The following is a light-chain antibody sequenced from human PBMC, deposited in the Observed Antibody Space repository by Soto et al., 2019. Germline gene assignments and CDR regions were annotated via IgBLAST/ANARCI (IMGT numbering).Light chain of an antibody. CDR2: SAS. Sequence: ILLPQSPGTLSLSPGQRATLSWRASQSVSSNFLAWYQQKPGQAPRLLIYSASTLATGIPYRFSGSGSGTDFTLTISRLEPDDFAMYYCQHYGSSLDTFGQGTRLEIK. V-gene: IGKV3-20*01. CDR3: QHYGSSLDT. J-gene: IGKJ5*01. CDR1: QSVSSNF.